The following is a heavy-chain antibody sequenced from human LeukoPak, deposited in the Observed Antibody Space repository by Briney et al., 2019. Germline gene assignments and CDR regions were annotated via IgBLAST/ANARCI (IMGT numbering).Heavy chain of an antibody. CDR1: GGSISSGDYY. CDR2: IYYSGST. CDR3: AREGRGSSSEARSFDY. Sequence: SETLSLTCTVSGGSISSGDYYWSWIRQPPGKGLEWIGYIYYSGSTYYNPSLKSRVTISVDTSKNQFSLKLSSVTAADTAVYYCAREGRGSSSEARSFDYWGQGTLVTVSS. V-gene: IGHV4-30-4*08. D-gene: IGHD6-6*01. J-gene: IGHJ4*02.